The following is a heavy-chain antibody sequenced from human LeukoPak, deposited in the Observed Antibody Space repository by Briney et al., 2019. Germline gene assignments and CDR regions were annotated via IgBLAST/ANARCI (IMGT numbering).Heavy chain of an antibody. CDR3: ARDFWGIAAAGTSGNWFDP. V-gene: IGHV4-61*02. Sequence: SQTLSLTCTVSGGSISSGSYYWSWIRQPAGKGLEWIGRIYSSGSTNYNPSLKSRVTISLDTSKNQFSLKLSSVTAADTAVYYCARDFWGIAAAGTSGNWFDPWGQGTLVTVSS. J-gene: IGHJ5*02. CDR1: GGSISSGSYY. CDR2: IYSSGST. D-gene: IGHD6-13*01.